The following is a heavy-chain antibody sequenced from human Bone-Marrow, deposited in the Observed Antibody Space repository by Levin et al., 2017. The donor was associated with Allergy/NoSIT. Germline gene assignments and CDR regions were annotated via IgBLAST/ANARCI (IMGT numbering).Heavy chain of an antibody. V-gene: IGHV3-7*01. CDR3: TRTISATPGIS. D-gene: IGHD3-9*01. Sequence: HPGGSLRLSCAASGFTFSSYWMSWVRQAPGKGLEWVANIKQDGSEKYYLDSVKGRFTISRDNAKNSVCLQMTNLRADDTAVYYCTRTISATPGISWGQGTLVTVSS. CDR2: IKQDGSEK. J-gene: IGHJ5*02. CDR1: GFTFSSYW.